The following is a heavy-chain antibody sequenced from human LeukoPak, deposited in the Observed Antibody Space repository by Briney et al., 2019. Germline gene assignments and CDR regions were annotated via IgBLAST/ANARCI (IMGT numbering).Heavy chain of an antibody. J-gene: IGHJ4*02. CDR2: ISYDGSNK. D-gene: IGHD1-26*01. CDR1: GSTFSSHA. Sequence: PGRSLRLSCAASGSTFSSHAMHWVRQAPGKGLEWVGVISYDGSNKYYGDSAKGRFTISRDYSKNTLYLQMNSLGAEDTALYYCARLGVGGYHFDYWGQGTLVTVSS. V-gene: IGHV3-30*14. CDR3: ARLGVGGYHFDY.